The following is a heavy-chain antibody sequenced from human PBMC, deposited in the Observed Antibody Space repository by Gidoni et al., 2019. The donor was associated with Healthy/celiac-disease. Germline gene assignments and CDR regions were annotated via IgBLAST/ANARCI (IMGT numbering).Heavy chain of an antibody. D-gene: IGHD4-17*01. J-gene: IGHJ4*02. CDR3: AHSPSGYGDQDIVYYFDY. CDR2: IYWDDDK. CDR1: GFSLSTSGVG. V-gene: IGHV2-5*02. Sequence: QITLKESGPTLVKPTQTLTLTCTFSGFSLSTSGVGVGWIRQPPGKALEWLALIYWDDDKRYSPSLKSRLTITKDTSKNQVVLTMTNMDPVDTATYYCAHSPSGYGDQDIVYYFDYWGQGTLVTVSS.